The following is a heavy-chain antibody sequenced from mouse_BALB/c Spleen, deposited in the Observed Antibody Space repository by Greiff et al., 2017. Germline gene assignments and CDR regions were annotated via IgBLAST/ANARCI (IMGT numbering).Heavy chain of an antibody. CDR1: GFSLTSYG. V-gene: IGHV2-9*02. Sequence: VKVVESGPGLVAPSQSLSITCTVSGFSLTSYGVHWVRQPPGKGLEWLGVIWAGGSTNYNSALMSRLSISKDNSKSQVFLKMNSLQTDDTAMYYCASPTGRGAMDYWGQGTSVTVSS. J-gene: IGHJ4*01. D-gene: IGHD4-1*02. CDR3: ASPTGRGAMDY. CDR2: IWAGGST.